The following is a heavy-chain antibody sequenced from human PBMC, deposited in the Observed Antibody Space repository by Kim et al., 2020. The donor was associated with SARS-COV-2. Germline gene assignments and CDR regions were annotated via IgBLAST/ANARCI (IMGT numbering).Heavy chain of an antibody. J-gene: IGHJ6*02. CDR3: VRERDPEEVAYYYGMDV. Sequence: GGSLRLSCAASGFTFRSYWTHWVRQAPGKGLVWVSRINSDGTGTSYADSVKGRFTISRDNAKNTLYLQMSSLRAEDTAVYYCVRERDPEEVAYYYGMDVWGQGTTVTVSS. CDR1: GFTFRSYW. V-gene: IGHV3-74*01. CDR2: INSDGTGT.